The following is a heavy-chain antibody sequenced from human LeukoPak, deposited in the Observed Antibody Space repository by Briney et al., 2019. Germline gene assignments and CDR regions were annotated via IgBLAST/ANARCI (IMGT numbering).Heavy chain of an antibody. CDR3: AKDLWFGESTPY. J-gene: IGHJ4*02. V-gene: IGHV3-23*01. CDR1: GFTFSSYA. Sequence: GGSLRLSCAASGFTFSSYAMSWVRQAPGKGLEWVSAISGSGGSTCYADSVKGRFTISRDNSKNTLYLQMNSLRAEDTAVYYCAKDLWFGESTPYWGQGTLVTVSS. CDR2: ISGSGGST. D-gene: IGHD3-10*01.